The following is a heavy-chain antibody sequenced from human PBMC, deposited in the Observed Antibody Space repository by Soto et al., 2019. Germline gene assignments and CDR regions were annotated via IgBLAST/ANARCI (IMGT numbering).Heavy chain of an antibody. Sequence: GGSRRLSCAAAGFTVSSYAMSWVRQAPGKGLEWVSAISGSGGSTHYADSVKGRFTISRDNSKNTLYLQMNSLRAEDTAVYYCANIGCSGGSCYAQFGYWGQGNLVTVSS. V-gene: IGHV3-23*01. CDR2: ISGSGGST. CDR1: GFTVSSYA. D-gene: IGHD2-15*01. J-gene: IGHJ4*02. CDR3: ANIGCSGGSCYAQFGY.